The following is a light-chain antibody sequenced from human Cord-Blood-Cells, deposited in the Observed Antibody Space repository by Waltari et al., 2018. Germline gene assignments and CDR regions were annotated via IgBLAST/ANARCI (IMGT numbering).Light chain of an antibody. Sequence: QSALTQPASVSGSPGQSITISCTGTSSDVGGYNYVSWYQQHPGKAPKLMIYEVSNRPAGVSNRFSGYKSGNTASLTIAGLQAEDEADYYGSSYTSSSTLVFGGGTKLTVL. J-gene: IGLJ2*01. CDR3: SSYTSSSTLV. CDR1: SSDVGGYNY. CDR2: EVS. V-gene: IGLV2-14*01.